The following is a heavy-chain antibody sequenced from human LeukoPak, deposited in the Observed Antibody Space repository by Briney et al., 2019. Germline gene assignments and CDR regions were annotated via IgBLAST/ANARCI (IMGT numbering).Heavy chain of an antibody. J-gene: IGHJ4*02. CDR3: AKAVGSYSGRSLDY. Sequence: PGGSLRLSCAASGFTFSRYAMNLVRQAPGKGLEWVSFINDSGGGTYYPDSVKGRFTISRDNSKSTVYLQINSLRAEDTAAYYCAKAVGSYSGRSLDYWGQGSLVTVSS. V-gene: IGHV3-23*01. CDR1: GFTFSRYA. CDR2: INDSGGGT. D-gene: IGHD1-26*01.